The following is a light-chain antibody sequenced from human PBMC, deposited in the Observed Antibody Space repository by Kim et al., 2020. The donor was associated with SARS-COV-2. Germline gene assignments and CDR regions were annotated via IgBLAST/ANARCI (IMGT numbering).Light chain of an antibody. CDR3: QQYNSYPIT. J-gene: IGKJ5*01. Sequence: DIQMTQSPSSLSASIGDRVTITCRTSQDIMNFLAWFQQRPEKAPKSLISGASSLQTGVPLRFSGSGSGTEFTHSISNLQPEDSATYYCQQYNSYPITFGQGTRLEIK. CDR2: GAS. CDR1: QDIMNF. V-gene: IGKV1-16*01.